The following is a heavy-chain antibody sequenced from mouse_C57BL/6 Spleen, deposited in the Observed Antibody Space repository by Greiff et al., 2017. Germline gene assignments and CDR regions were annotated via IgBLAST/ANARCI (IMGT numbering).Heavy chain of an antibody. D-gene: IGHD3-3*01. Sequence: EVKLVESGGGLVKPGGSLKLSCAASGFTFSDYGMHWVRQAPEKGLEWVAYISSGSSTIYHADTVKGRFTISRDNAKNTLFLQMTSLRSEDTAMYYCARGLGDAMDYWGQGTSVTVSS. CDR2: ISSGSSTI. V-gene: IGHV5-17*01. CDR3: ARGLGDAMDY. J-gene: IGHJ4*01. CDR1: GFTFSDYG.